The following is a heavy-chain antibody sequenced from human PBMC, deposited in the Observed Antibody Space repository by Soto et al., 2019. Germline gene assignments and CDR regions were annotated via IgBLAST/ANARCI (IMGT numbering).Heavy chain of an antibody. Sequence: QVQLVESGGGVVQPGRSLRLSCAASGFTFSNSGMHWVRQAPGKGLEWLAVILYACNSDFYADSGKGRFTISRDNSNNTLYLPMNSLRAEDTAVYYCARDIRTNRDTLWSWGQGTLVTVSS. J-gene: IGHJ5*02. CDR2: ILYACNSD. CDR3: ARDIRTNRDTLWS. V-gene: IGHV3-33*01. CDR1: GFTFSNSG. D-gene: IGHD3-10*01.